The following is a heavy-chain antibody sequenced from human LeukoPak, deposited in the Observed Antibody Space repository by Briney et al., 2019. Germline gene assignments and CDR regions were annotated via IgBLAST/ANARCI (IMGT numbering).Heavy chain of an antibody. D-gene: IGHD6-13*01. CDR1: GYTFTGYY. CDR3: AREDRIAAAGFDY. CDR2: INPNSGGT. J-gene: IGHJ4*02. Sequence: VASVKVSCKASGYTFTGYYMHWVRQAPGQGLEWMGWINPNSGGTNYAQKFQGRVTMTRDTSISTAYMELSRLRSDDTAVYYCAREDRIAAAGFDYWGQGTLVTVSS. V-gene: IGHV1-2*02.